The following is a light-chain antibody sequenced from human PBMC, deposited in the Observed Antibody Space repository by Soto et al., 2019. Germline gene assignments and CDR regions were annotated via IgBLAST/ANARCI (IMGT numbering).Light chain of an antibody. CDR2: GAS. CDR1: QSVSSN. Sequence: EIVLTQSPATLSVSPGERATLSCRASQSVSSNLAWYQQKPGQAPRLLIYGASTRSTGIPARFRGSGSGTEFTLTISSLQSEDFAVYYCQQYNNWPPTFGGGTKVQ. J-gene: IGKJ4*01. V-gene: IGKV3-15*01. CDR3: QQYNNWPPT.